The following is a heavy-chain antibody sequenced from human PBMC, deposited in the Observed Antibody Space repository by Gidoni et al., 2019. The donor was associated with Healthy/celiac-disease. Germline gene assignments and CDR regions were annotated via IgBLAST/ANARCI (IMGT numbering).Heavy chain of an antibody. CDR3: ARGEVVAVYYYYYGMDV. CDR1: GFTFSSYS. Sequence: EVQLVESGGGLVKPGGSLRLSCAASGFTFSSYSMNWVRQAPGKGLEWVSSISSSSSYIYYADSVKGRFTISRDNAKNSLYLQMNSLRAEDTAVYYCARGEVVAVYYYYYGMDVWGQGTTVTVSS. J-gene: IGHJ6*02. CDR2: ISSSSSYI. V-gene: IGHV3-21*01. D-gene: IGHD2-15*01.